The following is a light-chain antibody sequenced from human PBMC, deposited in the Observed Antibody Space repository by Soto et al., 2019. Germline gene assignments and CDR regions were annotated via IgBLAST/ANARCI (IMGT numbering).Light chain of an antibody. CDR3: FSYAGSSTFYV. V-gene: IGLV2-23*01. J-gene: IGLJ1*01. Sequence: QSALTQPASVSGSPGQSITISCTGTSSDVGSYNLVSWYQQHPGKAPKLMIYEGSKRPSGVSNRFSGSKSGNTASLTISGLQAEDEADYYCFSYAGSSTFYVLGTGTKLTVL. CDR2: EGS. CDR1: SSDVGSYNL.